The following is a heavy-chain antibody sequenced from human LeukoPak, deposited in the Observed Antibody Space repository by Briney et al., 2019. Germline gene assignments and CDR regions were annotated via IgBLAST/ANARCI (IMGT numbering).Heavy chain of an antibody. D-gene: IGHD3-22*01. V-gene: IGHV1-8*01. Sequence: ASVKVSCKASGYTFTSYDINWVRQATGQGLEWMGWMNPNSGNTGYAQKFQGRVTMTRNTSISTAYMDVRSLRSDDTAVYYCAREHDNRVPYYCGMDVWGQGTTVTVSS. CDR1: GYTFTSYD. CDR2: MNPNSGNT. CDR3: AREHDNRVPYYCGMDV. J-gene: IGHJ6*02.